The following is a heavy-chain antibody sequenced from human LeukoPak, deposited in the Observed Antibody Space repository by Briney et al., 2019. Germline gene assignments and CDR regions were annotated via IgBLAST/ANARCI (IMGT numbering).Heavy chain of an antibody. J-gene: IGHJ4*02. CDR1: GFTFSSYA. D-gene: IGHD6-13*01. CDR2: ISGSGDNT. V-gene: IGHV3-23*01. CDR3: AKDGYSSIPGFHFEY. Sequence: GGSLRLSCAASGFTFSSYAMSWVRQPPGKGLEWVSGISGSGDNTYYADSVKGRFTISRGNSKKTLYLHLNSLRVEDAAVYYCAKDGYSSIPGFHFEYWGQGTPATVSS.